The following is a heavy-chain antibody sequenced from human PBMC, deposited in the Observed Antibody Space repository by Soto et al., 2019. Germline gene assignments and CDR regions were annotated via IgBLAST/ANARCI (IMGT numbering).Heavy chain of an antibody. Sequence: QVQLVQSGAEVKKPGASVKVSCKASGYTFSDYYINWVRQAPGQGLEWMGWINPKNGGTKYAQKFQGRVTVTRDTSIRIAYMELSRLRHDDTAVYYCASGGNSGYDYEWGQGTLVTVSS. D-gene: IGHD5-12*01. CDR1: GYTFSDYY. V-gene: IGHV1-2*02. CDR3: ASGGNSGYDYE. J-gene: IGHJ4*02. CDR2: INPKNGGT.